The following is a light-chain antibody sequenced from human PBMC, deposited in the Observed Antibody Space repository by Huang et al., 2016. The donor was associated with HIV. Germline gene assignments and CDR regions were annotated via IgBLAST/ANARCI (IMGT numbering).Light chain of an antibody. CDR3: QQYGSSFT. CDR2: GES. CDR1: QSVSSSH. V-gene: IGKV3-20*01. Sequence: EIVLTQSPGPLSLSPGERATLSCRASQSVSSSHLAWYQQKPGQAPRLLNDGESSRATGIPDRFSGSGSGTDFTLTISRLEPEDSAVYYCQQYGSSFTFGPGTKVDIK. J-gene: IGKJ3*01.